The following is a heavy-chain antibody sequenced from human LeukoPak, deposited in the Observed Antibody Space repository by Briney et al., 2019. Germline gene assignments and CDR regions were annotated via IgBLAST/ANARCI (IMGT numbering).Heavy chain of an antibody. CDR2: ISWNSGSI. V-gene: IGHV3-9*01. D-gene: IGHD3-22*01. Sequence: GGSLRLSCAATGFNFVDHAMHWVRQAPGKGLEWVSGISWNSGSIGYADSVKGRFTISRDNAKNSLYLQMNSLRAEDTALYYCAKGAYYYDSSADPFDYWGQGTLVTVSS. CDR3: AKGAYYYDSSADPFDY. CDR1: GFNFVDHA. J-gene: IGHJ4*02.